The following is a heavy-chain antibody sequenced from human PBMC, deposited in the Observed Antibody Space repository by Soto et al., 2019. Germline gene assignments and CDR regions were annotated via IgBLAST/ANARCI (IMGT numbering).Heavy chain of an antibody. CDR2: ISYDGSNK. Sequence: QTGGSLRLSCAASGFTFSNYAMHWVRQAPGKGLECVAVISYDGSNKYYTDSVKGRFTISKDYSKNTLYLQMNSLRAEDTAVYYCARDSYGFDYWGQGTLVTVSS. CDR3: ARDSYGFDY. CDR1: GFTFSNYA. J-gene: IGHJ4*02. V-gene: IGHV3-30-3*01. D-gene: IGHD3-16*01.